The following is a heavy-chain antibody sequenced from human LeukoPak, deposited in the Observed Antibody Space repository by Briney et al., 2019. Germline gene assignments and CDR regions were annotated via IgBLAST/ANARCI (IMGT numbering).Heavy chain of an antibody. V-gene: IGHV3-48*04. CDR1: GFTFSSYS. CDR2: ISSGSSTI. J-gene: IGHJ4*02. Sequence: GGSLRLSCAASGFTFSSYSMNWVRQAPGKGLEWVSYISSGSSTIYYADSVKGRFTISRDNAKNPLYLQMNSLRAEDTAVYYCARPTPEYMVRGVISQEYYFDYWGQGALVTVSS. D-gene: IGHD3-10*01. CDR3: ARPTPEYMVRGVISQEYYFDY.